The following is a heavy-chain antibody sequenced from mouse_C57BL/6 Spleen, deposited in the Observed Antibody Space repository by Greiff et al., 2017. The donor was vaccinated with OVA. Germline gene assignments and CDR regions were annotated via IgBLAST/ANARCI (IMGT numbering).Heavy chain of an antibody. D-gene: IGHD2-14*01. Sequence: QVQLQQPGAELVKPGAPVKLSCKASGYTFTSYWMQWVKQSPGQGLEWIGAIDPSDSYTSSNQKFKGKATLTVDTASGTAYMQLSSRTSEDSAVYYWEGDPLRLDYWGQGTSVTVSS. CDR1: GYTFTSYW. CDR3: EGDPLRLDY. V-gene: IGHV1-50*01. CDR2: IDPSDSYT. J-gene: IGHJ4*01.